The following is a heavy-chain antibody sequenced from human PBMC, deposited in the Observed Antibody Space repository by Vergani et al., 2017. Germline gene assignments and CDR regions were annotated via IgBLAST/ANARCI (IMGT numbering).Heavy chain of an antibody. CDR3: ARDPSFDSSGYYYEVGEDAFDI. CDR1: GGSISSGGYY. Sequence: QVQLQESGPGLVKPSQTLSLTCTVSGGSISSGGYYWSWIRQHPGKGLEWIGYIYYSGSTYYNPSLKSRVTISVDTSKNQFSLKLSSVTAADTAVYYCARDPSFDSSGYYYEVGEDAFDIWGQGTMVTVSS. D-gene: IGHD3-22*01. V-gene: IGHV4-31*03. J-gene: IGHJ3*02. CDR2: IYYSGST.